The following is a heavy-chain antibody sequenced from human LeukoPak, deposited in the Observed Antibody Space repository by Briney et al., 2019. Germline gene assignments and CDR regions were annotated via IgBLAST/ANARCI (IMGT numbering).Heavy chain of an antibody. J-gene: IGHJ4*02. D-gene: IGHD6-25*01. CDR3: AKDQRIFDY. V-gene: IGHV3-23*01. CDR2: ISGSGGST. Sequence: GGSLRLSCAASGFTFSTYYMTWVRQAPGKGLEWVSAISGSGGSTYYADSVKGRFTISRDNSKNTLYLQMNSLRAEDTAVYYCAKDQRIFDYWGQGTLVTVSS. CDR1: GFTFSTYY.